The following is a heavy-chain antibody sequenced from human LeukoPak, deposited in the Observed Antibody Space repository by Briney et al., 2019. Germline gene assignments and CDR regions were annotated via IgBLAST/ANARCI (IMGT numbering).Heavy chain of an antibody. CDR2: IYYSGST. Sequence: SETLSLTCTVSGGSISSYYWSWIRQPPGKGLEWIGYIYYSGSTNYNPSLKSRVTISVDTSKNQFSLKLSSVTAADTAVYYCARATGYHYYDSSGSQVWFDPWGQGALVTVSS. CDR1: GGSISSYY. CDR3: ARATGYHYYDSSGSQVWFDP. V-gene: IGHV4-59*12. D-gene: IGHD3-22*01. J-gene: IGHJ5*02.